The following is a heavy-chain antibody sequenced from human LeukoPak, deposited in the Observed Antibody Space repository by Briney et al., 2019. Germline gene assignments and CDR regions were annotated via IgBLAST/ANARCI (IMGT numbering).Heavy chain of an antibody. CDR3: ARGTMFPYYFDY. CDR1: GFTFSSYS. J-gene: IGHJ4*02. CDR2: ISSSSSYI. V-gene: IGHV3-21*01. Sequence: GGSLRLSCGVSGFTFSSYSMCWVRQAPGKGLEWVSFISSSSSYIYYADSVKGRFTISGDNAKNSLYLQMNSLRAEDTAVYYCARGTMFPYYFDYWGQGTLVTVSS. D-gene: IGHD3-10*02.